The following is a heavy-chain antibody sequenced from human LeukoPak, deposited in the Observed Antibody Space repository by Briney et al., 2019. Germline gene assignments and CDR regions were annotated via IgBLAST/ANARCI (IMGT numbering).Heavy chain of an antibody. CDR3: ARDRGAYYDYVWGSYRYTVGY. CDR1: GFTFSSYS. J-gene: IGHJ4*02. V-gene: IGHV3-21*01. CDR2: ISSSSSYI. D-gene: IGHD3-16*02. Sequence: GGSLRLSCAASGFTFSSYSMNWVRQAPGKGLEWVSSISSSSSYIYYADSVKGRFTISRDNAKNSLYLQMNSLRAEDTAVYYCARDRGAYYDYVWGSYRYTVGYWGQGTLVTVSS.